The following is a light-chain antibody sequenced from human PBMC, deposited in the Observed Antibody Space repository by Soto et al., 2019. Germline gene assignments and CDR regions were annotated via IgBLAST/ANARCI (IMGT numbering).Light chain of an antibody. CDR2: DTS. Sequence: VVTQSPPTLSLSPGERATLSCRTSLSVSNYLAWYQQKPGQAPRLLIYDTSTRATGVPTRFSGSRSGAEFTPTINSLQSEDFAVYYCQPYNNWPLTFGGGTKVDIK. V-gene: IGKV3-15*01. J-gene: IGKJ4*01. CDR1: LSVSNY. CDR3: QPYNNWPLT.